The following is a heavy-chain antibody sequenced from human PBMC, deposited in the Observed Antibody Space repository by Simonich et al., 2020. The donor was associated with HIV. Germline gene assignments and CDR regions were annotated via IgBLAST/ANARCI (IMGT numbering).Heavy chain of an antibody. D-gene: IGHD5-12*01. CDR3: ARGGYSKFCDY. J-gene: IGHJ4*02. Sequence: EVQLVESGGGLVQPGGSLRLSCAASGFTFSSYEMNWVRQAPGKGLEWFAYMSSRDSIIYYADSVKGRFTISRDNAKNSLYLQMSSLRAEDTAVYYCARGGYSKFCDYWGQGTLVTVSS. CDR2: MSSRDSII. V-gene: IGHV3-48*03. CDR1: GFTFSSYE.